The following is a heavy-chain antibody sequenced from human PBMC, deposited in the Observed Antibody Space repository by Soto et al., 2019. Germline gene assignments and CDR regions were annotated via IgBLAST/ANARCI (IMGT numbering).Heavy chain of an antibody. CDR1: GYTFTSYG. CDR3: ARRPSYYYYYGMDV. Sequence: QVQLVQSGAEVKKPGASVKVSCKASGYTFTSYGINWVRQATGQGLEWMGWMNPNGGNTGYAQKFQGRVTMTRNTSISTAYMELSSLRSEDTAVYYCARRPSYYYYYGMDVWGQGTTVTVSS. D-gene: IGHD6-6*01. J-gene: IGHJ6*02. V-gene: IGHV1-8*01. CDR2: MNPNGGNT.